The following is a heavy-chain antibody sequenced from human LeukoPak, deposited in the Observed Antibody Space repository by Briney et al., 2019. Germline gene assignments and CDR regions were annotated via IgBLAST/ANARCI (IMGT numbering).Heavy chain of an antibody. V-gene: IGHV1-24*01. Sequence: ASVKVSCKVSGYTLTELSMHWVRQAPGKRLECVGGFDPVAGETIYAQKFQGRVTMTEDTSTDTAYMELSSLRSEDTAVYYCATESPQREYGSGSPYFDYWGQGTLVTVSS. CDR2: FDPVAGET. D-gene: IGHD3-10*01. CDR1: GYTLTELS. CDR3: ATESPQREYGSGSPYFDY. J-gene: IGHJ4*02.